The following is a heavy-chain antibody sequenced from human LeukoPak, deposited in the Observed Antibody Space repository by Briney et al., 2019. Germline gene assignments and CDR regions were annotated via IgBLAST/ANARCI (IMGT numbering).Heavy chain of an antibody. CDR1: GGSISSSSYY. D-gene: IGHD6-19*01. V-gene: IGHV4-39*01. CDR3: ARLAVAEGWFDT. CDR2: IYYSGST. Sequence: SETLSLTCTVSGGSISSSSYYWGWIRQPPGKGLEWIGSIYYSGSTYYNPSLKSRVTISVDTSKNQFSLKLSSVTAADTAVYYCARLAVAEGWFDTWGQGTLVTVSS. J-gene: IGHJ5*02.